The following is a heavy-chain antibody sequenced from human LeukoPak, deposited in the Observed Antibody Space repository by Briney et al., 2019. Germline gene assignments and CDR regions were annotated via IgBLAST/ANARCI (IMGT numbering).Heavy chain of an antibody. CDR1: GFTFSSYG. CDR2: IWYDGSNK. D-gene: IGHD1-14*01. V-gene: IGHV3-33*01. Sequence: PGGSLRLSCAASGFTFSSYGMHWVRLAPGKGLEWVAVIWYDGSNKYFADSVKGRFTISRDNSKSTLYLQMNSLKAEDTAVYYCARDPEGREFDYWGQGTLVTVSS. CDR3: ARDPEGREFDY. J-gene: IGHJ4*02.